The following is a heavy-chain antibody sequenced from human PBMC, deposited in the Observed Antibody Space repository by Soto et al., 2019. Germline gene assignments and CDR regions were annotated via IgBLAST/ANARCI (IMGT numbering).Heavy chain of an antibody. CDR2: IGTAGDT. CDR3: ARSPYYDILTGYYHRYGMDV. V-gene: IGHV3-13*01. D-gene: IGHD3-9*01. Sequence: PGGSLRLSCAASGFTFSSYDMHWVRQATGKGLEWVSAIGTAGDTYYPGSVKGRFTISRENAKNSLYLQMNSLRAEDTAVYYCARSPYYDILTGYYHRYGMDVWGQGTTVTVSS. J-gene: IGHJ6*02. CDR1: GFTFSSYD.